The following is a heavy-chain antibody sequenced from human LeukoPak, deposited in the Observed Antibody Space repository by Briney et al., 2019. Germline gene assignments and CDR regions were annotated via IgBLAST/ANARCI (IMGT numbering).Heavy chain of an antibody. CDR3: ATTVSGEVIDY. D-gene: IGHD3-16*01. Sequence: SVKVSCKTSNYIFASYGISWLRQAPGQGLEWMGRIIPIFGTANYAQKFQGRVTITTDESTSTAYMELSSLRPEDTAVYYCATTVSGEVIDYWGQGTLVTVSS. V-gene: IGHV1-69*05. CDR2: IIPIFGTA. J-gene: IGHJ4*02. CDR1: NYIFASYG.